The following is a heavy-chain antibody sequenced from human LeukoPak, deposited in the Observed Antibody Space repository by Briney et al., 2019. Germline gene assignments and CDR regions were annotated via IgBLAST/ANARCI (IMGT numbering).Heavy chain of an antibody. CDR3: AKASSPYYGSGSYALYDY. CDR1: GFTFDDYA. Sequence: PGRSLRLSCAASGFTFDDYAMHWVRQAPGKGLEWVSGISWNSGSIGYADSVKGRFTISRDNAKNSLYLQINSLRAEDMALYYCAKASSPYYGSGSYALYDYWGQGTLVTVSS. CDR2: ISWNSGSI. D-gene: IGHD3-10*01. V-gene: IGHV3-9*03. J-gene: IGHJ4*02.